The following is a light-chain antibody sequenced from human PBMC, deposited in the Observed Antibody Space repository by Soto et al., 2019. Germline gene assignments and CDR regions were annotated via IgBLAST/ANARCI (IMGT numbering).Light chain of an antibody. J-gene: IGLJ1*01. CDR3: TSYTSSSLYV. CDR2: DVS. CDR1: SSDVGGYNY. Sequence: QSVLTQPASASGSPGQSITISCTGTSSDVGGYNYVSWYQQHPGKAPKLMIYDVSNRPSGVSNRFSGSKSGNTASLTISGLQAEDEADYYCTSYTSSSLYVFGTGPKVTVL. V-gene: IGLV2-14*01.